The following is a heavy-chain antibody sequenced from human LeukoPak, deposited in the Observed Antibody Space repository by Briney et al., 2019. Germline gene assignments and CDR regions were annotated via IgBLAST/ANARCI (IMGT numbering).Heavy chain of an antibody. V-gene: IGHV3-23*01. CDR1: RFTVSNYA. Sequence: PGGSLRLSCAASRFTVSNYAISWVRQAPGKGLEWVSAITGSGGNTYSADSVKGRFTISRDNSKNTLYLQMNSLRDEDTAVYYCAKWGDFDVLTGYYVPGFWGQGTLVTVSS. D-gene: IGHD3-9*01. CDR3: AKWGDFDVLTGYYVPGF. CDR2: ITGSGGNT. J-gene: IGHJ4*02.